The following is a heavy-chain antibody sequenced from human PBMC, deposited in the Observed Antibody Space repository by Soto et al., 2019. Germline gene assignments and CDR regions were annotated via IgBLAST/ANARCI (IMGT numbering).Heavy chain of an antibody. J-gene: IGHJ4*02. V-gene: IGHV3-15*01. CDR2: IRSKTDGGTT. D-gene: IGHD5-12*01. Sequence: PCWSQRLSSASSKFIFTDGRRSWIRKAPGKGLEWVGRIRSKTDGGTTEYAAPVKGRFAISRDDSKNTLHLQMNSLKTEDTGVYYCTTLYSGYKYGYWVQRTLVTVSS. CDR1: KFIFTDGR. CDR3: TTLYSGYKYGY.